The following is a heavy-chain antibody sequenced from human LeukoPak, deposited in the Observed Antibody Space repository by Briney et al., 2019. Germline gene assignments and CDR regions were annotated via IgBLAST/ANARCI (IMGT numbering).Heavy chain of an antibody. CDR1: GSSISSGNY. CDR3: AREGFCSGPTCYSLWF. V-gene: IGHV4-38-2*02. D-gene: IGHD2-15*01. J-gene: IGHJ4*02. CDR2: IYHGGNT. Sequence: SETLSLTCGVSGSSISSGNYWGWIRQPPGQGLEWIGTIYHGGNTYYNPSLKSRVTLSVDTSKNQFSLNLNSVTAADTAVYFCAREGFCSGPTCYSLWFWGPGTLVTVSS.